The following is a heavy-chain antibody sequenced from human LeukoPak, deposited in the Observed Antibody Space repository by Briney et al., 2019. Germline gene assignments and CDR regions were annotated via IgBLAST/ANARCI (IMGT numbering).Heavy chain of an antibody. CDR1: GYTFTGYY. Sequence: ASLKVSCEASGYTFTGYYMHWVRQAPGQGLEWMGWINPNSGGTNYAQKFQGRVTMTRDTSISTDYMELSRLRSDDTAVYYCARDDHRGWYYFDYWGEGTLVSVSS. CDR2: INPNSGGT. V-gene: IGHV1-2*02. CDR3: ARDDHRGWYYFDY. D-gene: IGHD1-14*01. J-gene: IGHJ4*02.